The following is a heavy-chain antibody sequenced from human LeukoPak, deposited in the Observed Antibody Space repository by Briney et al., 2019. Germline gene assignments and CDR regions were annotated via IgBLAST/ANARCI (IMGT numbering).Heavy chain of an antibody. CDR1: GFTFSNAW. CDR2: IKSKTDGGTT. CDR3: TTGLERRSWFDP. J-gene: IGHJ5*02. V-gene: IGHV3-15*01. D-gene: IGHD1-1*01. Sequence: GGSLRLSCAASGFTFSNAWMSWVRQAPGKGLEWVGRIKSKTDGGTTDYAAPVKGRFTISGDDSKNTLYLQMNSLKTEDTAVYYCTTGLERRSWFDPWGQGTLVTVSS.